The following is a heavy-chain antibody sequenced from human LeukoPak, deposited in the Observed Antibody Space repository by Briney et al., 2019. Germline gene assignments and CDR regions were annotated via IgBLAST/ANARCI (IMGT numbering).Heavy chain of an antibody. Sequence: PGGSLRLSCAASGFTFSSYAMSWVRQAPGKGLEWVSAISGSGGSTYYADSVKGRFTISRDNSKNTLYLQMNSLRAEDTAVYYCAKDLRPEEYDYTWYFDLWGRGTLVTVSS. CDR1: GFTFSSYA. V-gene: IGHV3-23*01. CDR3: AKDLRPEEYDYTWYFDL. D-gene: IGHD5-12*01. CDR2: ISGSGGST. J-gene: IGHJ2*01.